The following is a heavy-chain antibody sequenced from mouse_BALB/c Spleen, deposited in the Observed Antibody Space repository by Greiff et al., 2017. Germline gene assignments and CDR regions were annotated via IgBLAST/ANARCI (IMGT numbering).Heavy chain of an antibody. CDR3: AREGDYYGSSYAWFAY. D-gene: IGHD1-1*01. V-gene: IGHV2-9*02. CDR2: IWAGGST. J-gene: IGHJ3*01. Sequence: VMLVESGPGLVAPSQSLSITCTVSGFSLTSYGVHWVRQPPGKGLEWLGVIWAGGSTNYNSALMSRLSISKDNSKSQVFLKMNSLQTDNTAMYYCAREGDYYGSSYAWFAYWGQGTLVTVSA. CDR1: GFSLTSYG.